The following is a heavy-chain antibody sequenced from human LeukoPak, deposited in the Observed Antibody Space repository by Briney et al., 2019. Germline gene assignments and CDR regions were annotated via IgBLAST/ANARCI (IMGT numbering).Heavy chain of an antibody. CDR2: MSYDANNK. Sequence: GGSLRLSCAASGFSFSSYAVHWVRQAPGKGLEWVAFMSYDANNKYYADSVKGRFTISRDNSKNTLYLQMNSLRAEDTAIYYCAKDAYGSDINWFDSWGQGTPVIVSS. V-gene: IGHV3-30*02. CDR3: AKDAYGSDINWFDS. J-gene: IGHJ5*01. CDR1: GFSFSSYA. D-gene: IGHD3-10*01.